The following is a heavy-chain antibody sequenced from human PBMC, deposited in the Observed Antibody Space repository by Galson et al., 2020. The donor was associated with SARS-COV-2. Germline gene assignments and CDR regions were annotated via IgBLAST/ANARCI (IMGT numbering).Heavy chain of an antibody. CDR2: IKQVGSET. V-gene: IGHV3-7*01. CDR3: ARGPTTLATSPTRFDQ. Sequence: GESLKISCAASGFPFSGYWMNWVRQAPGKGLEWVANIKQVGSETYYVDSVRGRFTISRDNAKNSLYLQMNNLRAEDTAVYYCARGPTTLATSPTRFDQWGQGTLVTVSA. J-gene: IGHJ4*02. CDR1: GFPFSGYW. D-gene: IGHD5-12*01.